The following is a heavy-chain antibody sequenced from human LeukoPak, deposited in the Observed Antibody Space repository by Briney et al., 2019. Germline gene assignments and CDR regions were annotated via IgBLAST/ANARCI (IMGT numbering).Heavy chain of an antibody. V-gene: IGHV6-1*01. D-gene: IGHD6-13*01. Sequence: SQTLSLTCATSGDSVSSNSAAWNWIRRSPSRGLEWLGRTYYRSKWNKGYAVSVKSRITINPDTSKNQFSLQLNSVTPEDTAVYYCARSAGYFDYWGQGTLVTVSS. CDR1: GDSVSSNSAA. CDR2: TYYRSKWNK. J-gene: IGHJ4*02. CDR3: ARSAGYFDY.